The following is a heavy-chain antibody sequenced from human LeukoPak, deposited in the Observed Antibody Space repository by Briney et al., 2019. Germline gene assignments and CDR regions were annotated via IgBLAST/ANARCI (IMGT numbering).Heavy chain of an antibody. CDR2: INPNSGGT. CDR1: GYTFTGYY. CDR3: ARGGRIQVWNKGFDY. D-gene: IGHD5-18*01. J-gene: IGHJ4*02. Sequence: ASVKVSCKASGYTFTGYYMHWVRQAPGQGLEWMGWINPNSGGTNYAQKFQGRVTMTRDTSISTAYMELSRLRSDDTAVYYCARGGRIQVWNKGFDYWGQGTLVTVSS. V-gene: IGHV1-2*02.